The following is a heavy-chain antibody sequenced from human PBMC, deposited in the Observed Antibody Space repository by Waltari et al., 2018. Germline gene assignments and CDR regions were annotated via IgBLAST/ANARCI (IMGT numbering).Heavy chain of an antibody. D-gene: IGHD1-26*01. CDR1: GYFISSGFY. CDR2: IYHNGLT. J-gene: IGHJ3*01. CDR3: ARVVGSTISGENFDV. V-gene: IGHV4-38-2*01. Sequence: QVQLQESGPGLVKPSETLSLTCDVSGYFISSGFYWGWIRQPPGQGLEWIGKIYHNGLTDYNPSLKSRVTISRDMSKNQFSLKLTSVTAADTAFYYCARVVGSTISGENFDVWGHGTMVTVSS.